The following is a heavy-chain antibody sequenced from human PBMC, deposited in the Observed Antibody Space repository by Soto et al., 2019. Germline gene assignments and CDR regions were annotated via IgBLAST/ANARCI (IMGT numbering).Heavy chain of an antibody. CDR1: GYSFTNND. CDR3: ARMEKFGSLTWFDP. Sequence: QVQLVQSGAEVREPGASVKVSCKASGYSFTNNDVSWVRQATGQGLEWMGWMNPGSGDTGYAQKFQGRVTMTRDISIATADMELSSLRSDDRVIYYGARMEKFGSLTWFDPWGQGALVTVSS. D-gene: IGHD3-10*01. V-gene: IGHV1-8*01. J-gene: IGHJ5*02. CDR2: MNPGSGDT.